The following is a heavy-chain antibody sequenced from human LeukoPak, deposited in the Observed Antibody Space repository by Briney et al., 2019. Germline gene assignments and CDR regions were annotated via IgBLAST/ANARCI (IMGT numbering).Heavy chain of an antibody. CDR3: ARPSLYYYDSSGYYY. V-gene: IGHV3-7*01. D-gene: IGHD3-22*01. J-gene: IGHJ4*02. CDR2: IKQDGSEK. Sequence: GGSLRLSCAASGFTFSSYWMSWVRQAPGKGLEWVANIKQDGSEKYYVDSVKGRFTISRDNAKNSLYLQMNSLRAEDTAVCYCARPSLYYYDSSGYYYWGQGTLVTVSS. CDR1: GFTFSSYW.